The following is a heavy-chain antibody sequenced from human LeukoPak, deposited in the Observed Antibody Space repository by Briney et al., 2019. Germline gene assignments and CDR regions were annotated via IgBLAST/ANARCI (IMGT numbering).Heavy chain of an antibody. CDR3: ARWGGTRQYYFDY. J-gene: IGHJ4*02. Sequence: GGSLRLSCAVSGFIFSDYGFHWFRQAPGKGLEWVAVTRFDGSIKQYADSVKGRFTISRDDSKNTLYLQINFLKSEDTAVYYCARWGGTRQYYFDYWGQGTLVTVSS. CDR2: TRFDGSIK. CDR1: GFIFSDYG. V-gene: IGHV3-33*01. D-gene: IGHD1-1*01.